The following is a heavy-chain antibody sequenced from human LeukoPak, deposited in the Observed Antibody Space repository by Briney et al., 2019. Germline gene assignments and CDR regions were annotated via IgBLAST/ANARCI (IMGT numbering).Heavy chain of an antibody. V-gene: IGHV1-46*01. CDR2: INPSGGST. D-gene: IGHD5-18*01. Sequence: ASVKVSCKASGYTFTSYYMHWVRQAPGQGLEWMGIINPSGGSTSYAQKFQGRVTMTRDMSTSTVYMELSSLRSEDTAVYYCARAGRGYSYGTGTWWFDPWGQGTLATVSS. CDR1: GYTFTSYY. J-gene: IGHJ5*02. CDR3: ARAGRGYSYGTGTWWFDP.